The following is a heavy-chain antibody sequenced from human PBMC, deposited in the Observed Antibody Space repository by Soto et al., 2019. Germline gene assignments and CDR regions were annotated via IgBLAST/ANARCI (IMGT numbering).Heavy chain of an antibody. J-gene: IGHJ4*02. CDR2: INSDGSDT. CDR1: GFTFSSYW. CDR3: AMLDSSSWAFDY. Sequence: EMQLVESGGGLVQPGGSLRLSCAASGFTFSSYWMNWVRQGPGKGLVWVSRINSDGSDTSYADSVKGRFTISRDNAKNTLYLQMNSLRAEDTAVYYCAMLDSSSWAFDYWGQGTLVTVSS. D-gene: IGHD6-13*01. V-gene: IGHV3-74*01.